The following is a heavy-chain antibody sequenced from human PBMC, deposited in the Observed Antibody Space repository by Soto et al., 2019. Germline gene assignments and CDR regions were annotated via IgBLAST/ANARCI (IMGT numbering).Heavy chain of an antibody. J-gene: IGHJ6*03. CDR3: ATQRTGTPYTYYYYYYYMDV. D-gene: IGHD1-1*01. CDR1: GFTFSSYA. Sequence: GGSLRLSCAASGFTFSSYAMSWVRQAPGKGLEWVSAISGSGGSTYYADSVKGRFTISRDNSKNTLYLQMNSLRAEDTAVYYCATQRTGTPYTYYYYYYYMDVWGKGTTVTVSS. V-gene: IGHV3-23*01. CDR2: ISGSGGST.